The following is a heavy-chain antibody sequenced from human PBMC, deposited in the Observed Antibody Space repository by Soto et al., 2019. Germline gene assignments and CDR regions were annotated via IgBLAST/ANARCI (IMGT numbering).Heavy chain of an antibody. V-gene: IGHV1-69*02. CDR2: INPILSMS. CDR1: GDTFAFHS. D-gene: IGHD3-10*01. J-gene: IGHJ4*02. CDR3: ATSYGSGYRAFDY. Sequence: QVQLVQSGAEVKRPGSSVKVSCKASGDTFAFHSINWVRQAPGLGLEWIGRINPILSMSNYAQRFQGRVTTADKSTSTAYMVLSSLRSEDTAIYYCATSYGSGYRAFDYWGQGALVTVSS.